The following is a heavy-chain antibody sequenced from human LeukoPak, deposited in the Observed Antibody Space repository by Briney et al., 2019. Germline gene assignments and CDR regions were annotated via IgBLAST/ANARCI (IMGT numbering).Heavy chain of an antibody. CDR3: ARDGAYSYGLAYYYYYMDV. D-gene: IGHD5-18*01. J-gene: IGHJ6*03. CDR2: ISYDGSNK. Sequence: PGRSLRLSCAASGFTFSSYAMHWVRQAPGKGLEWVAVISYDGSNKYYADSVKGRFTISRDNSKNTLYLQMNSLRAEDTAVYYCARDGAYSYGLAYYYYYMDVWGKGTTVTVSS. CDR1: GFTFSSYA. V-gene: IGHV3-30*01.